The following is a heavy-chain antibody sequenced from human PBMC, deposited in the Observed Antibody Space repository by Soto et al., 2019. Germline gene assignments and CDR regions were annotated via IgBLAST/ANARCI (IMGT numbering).Heavy chain of an antibody. CDR1: RYTFTSYG. J-gene: IGHJ4*02. Sequence: GASVKVSCKASRYTFTSYGISWVRQAPGQGLEWMGWISAYNGNTNYAQKLQGRVTMTTDTSTSTAYMELRSLRSDDTAVYYCARELGHYDFWSGYIKNYYFGYWGQGTLVTVSS. D-gene: IGHD3-3*01. CDR3: ARELGHYDFWSGYIKNYYFGY. V-gene: IGHV1-18*01. CDR2: ISAYNGNT.